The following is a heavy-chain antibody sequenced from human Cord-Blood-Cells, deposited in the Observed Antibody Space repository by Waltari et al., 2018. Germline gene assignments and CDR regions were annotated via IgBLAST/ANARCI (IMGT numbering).Heavy chain of an antibody. CDR3: ARGLYNWNDAPFDY. V-gene: IGHV4-34*01. J-gene: IGHJ4*02. CDR2: INHSGST. D-gene: IGHD1-20*01. CDR1: GGSFSGYY. Sequence: QVQLQQWGAGLLKPSETLSLTCAVYGGSFSGYYWSWISQPPGKGLEWIGEINHSGSTNYNTSLKSRVTIAVDTANNQLSLKLSSVTAADTAVYYCARGLYNWNDAPFDYWGQGTLVTVSA.